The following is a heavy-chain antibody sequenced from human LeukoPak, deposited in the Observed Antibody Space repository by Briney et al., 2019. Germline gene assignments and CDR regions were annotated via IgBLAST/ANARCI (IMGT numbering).Heavy chain of an antibody. V-gene: IGHV3-21*01. CDR1: GFTFSSYS. CDR3: ARVIAAAGIDY. D-gene: IGHD6-13*01. Sequence: GGSLRLSCAASGFTFSSYSMNWVRQAPGKGLEWVSSISSSSSYIYYADSVKGRFTIPRDNAKNSLYLQMNSLRAEDTAVYYCARVIAAAGIDYWGQGTLVTVSS. J-gene: IGHJ4*02. CDR2: ISSSSSYI.